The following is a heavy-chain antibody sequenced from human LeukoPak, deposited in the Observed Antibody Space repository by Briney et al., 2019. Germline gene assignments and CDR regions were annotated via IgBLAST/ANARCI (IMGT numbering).Heavy chain of an antibody. CDR2: IYYSGST. CDR3: ARAGYGPPHGAFDI. V-gene: IGHV4-59*12. Sequence: SETLSLTCTVSGGSISSCYWSWIRQPPGKGLEWIGYIYYSGSTNYNPSLKSRVTISVDTSKNQFSLKLSSVTAADTAVYYCARAGYGPPHGAFDIWGQGTMVTVSS. J-gene: IGHJ3*02. D-gene: IGHD5-12*01. CDR1: GGSISSCY.